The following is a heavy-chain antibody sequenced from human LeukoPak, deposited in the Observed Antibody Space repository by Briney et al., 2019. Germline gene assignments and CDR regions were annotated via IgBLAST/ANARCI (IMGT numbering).Heavy chain of an antibody. CDR2: ISSSGSTI. Sequence: GGSLRLSCAVSGFTFSNYAMSWVRQAPGKGLEWVSDISSSGSTIYYADSVKGRFTISRDNAKNSLYLQMNSLRAEETAVYYCTRILQQLALYWGQGTLVTVSS. V-gene: IGHV3-11*01. J-gene: IGHJ4*02. D-gene: IGHD6-13*01. CDR1: GFTFSNYA. CDR3: TRILQQLALY.